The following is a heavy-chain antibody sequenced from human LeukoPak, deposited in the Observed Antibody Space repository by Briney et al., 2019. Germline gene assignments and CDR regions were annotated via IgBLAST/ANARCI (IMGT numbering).Heavy chain of an antibody. V-gene: IGHV3-30*03. CDR1: GFTFSSYG. CDR2: ISYDGSNK. CDR3: ARYSGSYEVNYYYYYGMDV. D-gene: IGHD1-26*01. Sequence: PGGSLRLSCAASGFTFSSYGMHWVRQAPGKGLEWVAVISYDGSNKYYADSVKGRFTISRDNSKNTLYLQMNSLRAEDTAVYYCARYSGSYEVNYYYYYGMDVWGQGTTVTVSS. J-gene: IGHJ6*02.